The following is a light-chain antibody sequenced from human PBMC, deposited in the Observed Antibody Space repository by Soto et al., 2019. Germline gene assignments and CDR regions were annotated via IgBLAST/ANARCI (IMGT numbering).Light chain of an antibody. Sequence: IVMTQSPDSLAVSLGERAAVHCKSSRSLLYSSNNKNYLTWYQQKPGQAPRLLIYDASNRATGIPARFSGSGSGTDFTLTISSLEPEDFAVYYCQQRSNWPLTFGGGTQVEI. CDR1: RSLLYSSNNKNY. CDR2: DAS. V-gene: IGKV4-1*01. CDR3: QQRSNWPLT. J-gene: IGKJ4*01.